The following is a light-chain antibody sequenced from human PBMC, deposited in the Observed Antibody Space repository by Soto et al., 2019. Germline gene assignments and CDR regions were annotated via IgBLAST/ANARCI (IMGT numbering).Light chain of an antibody. V-gene: IGKV3-20*01. CDR3: QQSGDSQWT. Sequence: EIVLTQSPGTLSLSPGERATLSCRASHSVAKSYLAWYPQKPGQAPRLLINAASNRATGVPDRFSGSGSGMDFTLTISSLEPEDFAVYYCQQSGDSQWTFGQGTKVDIK. CDR2: AAS. J-gene: IGKJ1*01. CDR1: HSVAKSY.